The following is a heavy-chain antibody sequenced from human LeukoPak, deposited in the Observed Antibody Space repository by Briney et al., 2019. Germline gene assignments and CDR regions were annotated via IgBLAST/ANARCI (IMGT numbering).Heavy chain of an antibody. D-gene: IGHD2-2*01. J-gene: IGHJ4*02. CDR3: AKLGTVVVPAATYY. CDR2: ISSSSSTI. CDR1: GFTFSNYA. V-gene: IGHV3-48*01. Sequence: GGSLRLSCAASGFTFSNYAMNWVRQAPGKGLEWVSYISSSSSTIYYADSVKGRFTISRDNSKNTLYLQMSSLRAEDTAVYYCAKLGTVVVPAATYYWGQGTLVTVSS.